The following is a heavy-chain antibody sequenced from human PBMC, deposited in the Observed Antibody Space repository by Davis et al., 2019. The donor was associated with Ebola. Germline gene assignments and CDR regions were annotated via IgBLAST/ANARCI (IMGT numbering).Heavy chain of an antibody. V-gene: IGHV3-30*04. CDR2: ISYDGSNK. CDR3: ARDYWVDTAMVTGWFDP. J-gene: IGHJ5*02. Sequence: GESLKISCAASGFTFSSYAMHWVRQAPGKGLEWVAVISYDGSNKYYADSVKGRFTISRDNSKNTLYLQMNSLRAEDTAVYYCARDYWVDTAMVTGWFDPWGQGTLVTVSS. D-gene: IGHD5-18*01. CDR1: GFTFSSYA.